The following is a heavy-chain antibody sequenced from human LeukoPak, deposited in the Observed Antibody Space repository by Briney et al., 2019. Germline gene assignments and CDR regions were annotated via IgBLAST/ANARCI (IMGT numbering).Heavy chain of an antibody. J-gene: IGHJ5*02. D-gene: IGHD3-10*01. V-gene: IGHV5-51*01. Sequence: GESLKISCKGSGYSFTNYWIGWVRQMPGKGLEWMGIIYPGDSDTRYSPSFQGQVTISADKSISTAYLQWSSLKASDTAMYYCARVPYYGSGRGWFDPWGQGTLVTVSS. CDR1: GYSFTNYW. CDR2: IYPGDSDT. CDR3: ARVPYYGSGRGWFDP.